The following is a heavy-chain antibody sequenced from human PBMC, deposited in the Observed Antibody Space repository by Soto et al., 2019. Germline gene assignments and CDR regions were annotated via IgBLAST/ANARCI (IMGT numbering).Heavy chain of an antibody. V-gene: IGHV4-30-4*01. J-gene: IGHJ5*02. CDR3: ARLYTGNYIMYH. Sequence: SETLSLTCTVSGGSMSRGDYYWSWIRQAPGKGLEWIGFIYHTGSTYYNPSLKNRVAISVDTSQNQFSLNLNSVTAADTAVYFCARLYTGNYIMYHWGPGTLVTISS. D-gene: IGHD1-26*01. CDR2: IYHTGST. CDR1: GGSMSRGDYY.